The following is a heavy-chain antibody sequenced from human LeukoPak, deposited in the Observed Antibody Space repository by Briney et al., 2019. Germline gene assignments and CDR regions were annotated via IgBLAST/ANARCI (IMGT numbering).Heavy chain of an antibody. J-gene: IGHJ5*02. CDR3: ARDRPTQAATVGFDP. D-gene: IGHD4-23*01. CDR2: ISSSSSYI. V-gene: IGHV3-21*01. CDR1: GFTFSSYS. Sequence: GGSLRLSCAASGFTFSSYSMNWVRQAPGKGLEWVSSISSSSSYIYYADSVKGRFTISRDNAKNSLYLQINSLRAEDTAVYYCARDRPTQAATVGFDPWGQGTLVTVSS.